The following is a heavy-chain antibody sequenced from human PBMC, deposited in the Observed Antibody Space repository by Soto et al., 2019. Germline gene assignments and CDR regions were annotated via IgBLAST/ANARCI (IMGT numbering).Heavy chain of an antibody. CDR2: IYYSGRT. CDR1: GGSISSYY. Sequence: QVQLQESGPGLVKPSETLSLTCTVSGGSISSYYWSWIRQPPGKGLEWIGYIYYSGRTNYNPSLKSRVTISVDTSKNQFSLKLSSVTAADTAVYYCARSQGRYTWEYFQHWGQGTLVTVSS. CDR3: ARSQGRYTWEYFQH. D-gene: IGHD5-12*01. V-gene: IGHV4-59*01. J-gene: IGHJ1*01.